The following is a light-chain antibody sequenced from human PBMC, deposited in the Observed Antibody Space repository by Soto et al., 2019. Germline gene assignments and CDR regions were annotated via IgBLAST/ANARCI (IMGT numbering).Light chain of an antibody. CDR3: QQYNSFT. Sequence: DIQMTQSPSSLSASVGDRVTITCRASQSISSWLAWYQQKPGKAPKLLICDASSLESGVPSRFSGSGSGTEFTLTISSLQPDDFATYYCQQYNSFTFGGGTKVDIK. J-gene: IGKJ4*01. CDR1: QSISSW. V-gene: IGKV1-5*01. CDR2: DAS.